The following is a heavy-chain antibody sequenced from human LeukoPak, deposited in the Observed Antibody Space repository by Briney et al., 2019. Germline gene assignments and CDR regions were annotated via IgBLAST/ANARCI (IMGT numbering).Heavy chain of an antibody. J-gene: IGHJ3*01. CDR2: IRYDGNNK. CDR1: GFNFNAYA. Sequence: GGSLRLSCAAGGFNFNAYARHWVRQAPGKGLEWVAVIRYDGNNKYYADSVKGRFTISRDNSKNTLYLQLNSLRAEETAVYYYAKEGVLLRFRHSALYRWRQRTMVTVSS. CDR3: AKEGVLLRFRHSALYR. D-gene: IGHD3-10*01. V-gene: IGHV3-30*02.